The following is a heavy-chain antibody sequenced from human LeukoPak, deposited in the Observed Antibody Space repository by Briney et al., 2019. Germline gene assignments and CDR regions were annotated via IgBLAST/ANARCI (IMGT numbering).Heavy chain of an antibody. CDR2: INSGGSGT. CDR3: ATSLGPLTEY. D-gene: IGHD7-27*01. V-gene: IGHV3-74*01. Sequence: GGSLRLSCAASGFPLSSYWMHWVRHTAGKGLVWVSRINSGGSGTSYADSVEGRFTISRDNAKDILYLQMNSLRAEDTALYYCATSLGPLTEYWGQGTLVTVSS. CDR1: GFPLSSYW. J-gene: IGHJ4*02.